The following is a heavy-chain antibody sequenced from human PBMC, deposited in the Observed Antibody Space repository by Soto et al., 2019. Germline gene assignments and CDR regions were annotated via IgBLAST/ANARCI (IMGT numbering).Heavy chain of an antibody. J-gene: IGHJ6*03. CDR2: VYYTGGT. Sequence: ASETLSLTCTVSGGSISNFYWSWIRQPPGKGLEWIGYVYYTGGTSYNPSLKRRVTFSADSSRGQFSLRLNSVTAADTAVYYCARTVLGPDLLADSFVDYYYYMDVWGQGTTVTVSS. CDR1: GGSISNFY. CDR3: ARTVLGPDLLADSFVDYYYYMDV. V-gene: IGHV4-59*08. D-gene: IGHD3-9*01.